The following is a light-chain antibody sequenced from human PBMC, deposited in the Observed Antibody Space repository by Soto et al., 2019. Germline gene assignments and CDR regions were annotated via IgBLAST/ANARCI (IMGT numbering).Light chain of an antibody. CDR2: GAS. CDR1: QSVSSY. CDR3: QQYSNWPLT. J-gene: IGKJ4*01. Sequence: EIVMTQSPATLSVSPGERATLSCRASQSVSSYLAWYQQRPGQAPSLLIYGASTRATGIPARFSGSGSGTEFTLTINSLQSEDFAVYYCQQYSNWPLTFGGGTKVDI. V-gene: IGKV3-15*01.